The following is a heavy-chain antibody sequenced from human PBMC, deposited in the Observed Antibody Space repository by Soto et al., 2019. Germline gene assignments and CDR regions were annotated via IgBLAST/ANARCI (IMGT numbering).Heavy chain of an antibody. CDR2: ISQDGSVK. Sequence: QVQLVESGGGVVQPGRSLTVSCAASGISISTYAMHWVRQAPGKGLEWVAVISQDGSVKYYADSVKGRFTISRDNPKNTLFLQINSLGADDTAVYYCAGRQQNDYCYGMDVWGQGTTVTVSS. V-gene: IGHV3-30*03. J-gene: IGHJ6*02. CDR1: GISISTYA. D-gene: IGHD6-13*01. CDR3: AGRQQNDYCYGMDV.